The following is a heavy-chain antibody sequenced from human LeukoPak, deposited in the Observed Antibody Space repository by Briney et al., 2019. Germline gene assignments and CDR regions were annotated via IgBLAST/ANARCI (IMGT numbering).Heavy chain of an antibody. V-gene: IGHV3-66*01. CDR1: GFTFSSNY. D-gene: IGHD6-19*01. Sequence: GGSLRLSCAASGFTFSSNYMSWVRQAPGKGLEWVSVIYSGGSTYYADSVKGRFTISRDNSKNTLYLQMNSLRAEDTAVYYCARFSSGWRRDFFDYWGQGTLVTVSS. CDR2: IYSGGST. CDR3: ARFSSGWRRDFFDY. J-gene: IGHJ4*02.